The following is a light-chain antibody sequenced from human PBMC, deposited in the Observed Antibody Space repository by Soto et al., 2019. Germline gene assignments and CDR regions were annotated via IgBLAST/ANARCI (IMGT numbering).Light chain of an antibody. CDR2: GAS. CDR3: LQDSSYPRT. CDR1: QGLRTE. Sequence: AIQMTQSPSSLSASVGDRVTITCRASQGLRTELGWYQQRPGRAPKLLIYGASTLQSGVPSRFSGSGSGTDFTLTISDLQPEDFATYYCLQDSSYPRTFGQGTKIDIK. J-gene: IGKJ1*01. V-gene: IGKV1-6*01.